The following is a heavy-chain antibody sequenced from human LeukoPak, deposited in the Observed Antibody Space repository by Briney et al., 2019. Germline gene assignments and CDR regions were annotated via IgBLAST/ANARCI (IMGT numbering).Heavy chain of an antibody. CDR2: IYTTGTT. Sequence: SETLLHTCTVSGGSINSYYWGWVRQPAGKGLEWIGRIYTTGTTNYSTSRKRQLTMALDTSKNQFSLKLRSVTAADTAVYYCGRQGYTARFYFVVCWPRNPRHTVSSASTRGPSAYW. V-gene: IGHV4-4*07. D-gene: IGHD1-14*01. J-gene: IGHJ4*01. CDR1: GGSINSYY. CDR3: GRQGYTARFYFVVCWPRNPRHTVSSASTRGPSAY.